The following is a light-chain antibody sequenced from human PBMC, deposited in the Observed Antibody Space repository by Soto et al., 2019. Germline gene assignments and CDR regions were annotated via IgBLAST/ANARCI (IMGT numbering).Light chain of an antibody. Sequence: DIKMTQSPSTLSASVGDRVTTTCRASQSISSWLAWYQQKPGKAPKLLIYDASSLESGVPSRFSGSGSGTDFILTISCLQSEDFATYYCQQYNSYSPLTFGGGTKVDIK. CDR2: DAS. CDR1: QSISSW. CDR3: QQYNSYSPLT. V-gene: IGKV1-5*01. J-gene: IGKJ4*01.